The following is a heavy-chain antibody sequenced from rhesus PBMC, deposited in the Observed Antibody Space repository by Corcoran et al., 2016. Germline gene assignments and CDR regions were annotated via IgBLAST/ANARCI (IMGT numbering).Heavy chain of an antibody. CDR3: ARGGLTTVTTGLDY. V-gene: IGHV4-106*01. J-gene: IGHJ4*01. CDR1: GGSISDDYY. D-gene: IGHD4-35*01. Sequence: QVQLQESGPGLVKPSETLSLTCAVSGGSISDDYYWSWIRQPPGKGLEWIGYIFGIVGDTHYNPSLKTRVTISMGTSKNQFSLKLSSVTAADTAVYYCARGGLTTVTTGLDYWGQGVLVTVSS. CDR2: IFGIVGDT.